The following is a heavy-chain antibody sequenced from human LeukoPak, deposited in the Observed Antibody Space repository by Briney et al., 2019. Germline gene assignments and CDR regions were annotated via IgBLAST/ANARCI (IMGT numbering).Heavy chain of an antibody. V-gene: IGHV3-23*01. CDR3: AKGEYCSSTSCPFAFDI. CDR1: GFTFSSYS. Sequence: GGSLRLSCAASGFTFSSYSMNWVRQARGKGLEWVSAISGSGGSTYYADSVKGRFTISRDDSKNTLYLQMNSLRAEDTAVYYCAKGEYCSSTSCPFAFDIWGQGTIVTVSS. D-gene: IGHD2-2*01. CDR2: ISGSGGST. J-gene: IGHJ3*02.